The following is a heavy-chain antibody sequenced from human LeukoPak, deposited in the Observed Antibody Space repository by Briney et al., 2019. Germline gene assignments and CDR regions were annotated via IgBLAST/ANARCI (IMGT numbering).Heavy chain of an antibody. V-gene: IGHV4-39*07. CDR3: ARQYSYGPLYYYYYYMDA. J-gene: IGHJ6*03. CDR2: IYHSGST. CDR1: GGSISSSSYY. Sequence: SETLSLTCTVSGGSISSSSYYWGWIRQPPGKGLEWIGSIYHSGSTYYNPSLKSRVTIAVDTSKNQFSLKLSSVTAADTAVYYCARQYSYGPLYYYYYYMDAWGKGTTVTVSS. D-gene: IGHD5-18*01.